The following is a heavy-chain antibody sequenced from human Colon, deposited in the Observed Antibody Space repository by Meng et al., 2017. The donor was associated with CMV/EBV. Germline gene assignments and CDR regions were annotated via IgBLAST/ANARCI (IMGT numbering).Heavy chain of an antibody. CDR1: GYSFTGYY. D-gene: IGHD3-16*01. CDR2: MDPTTGRT. CDR3: ASHSSYVWGSHH. J-gene: IGHJ1*01. Sequence: HVQLVQSGAGVRMPGASVMVSCNASGYSFTGYYIHWVRQAPGQGLEWMGWMDPTTGRTDYAQKFQGTVTMTRDTSISTAYLELSRLTSDDTAVYYCASHSSYVWGSHHWGQGTLVTVSS. V-gene: IGHV1-2*02.